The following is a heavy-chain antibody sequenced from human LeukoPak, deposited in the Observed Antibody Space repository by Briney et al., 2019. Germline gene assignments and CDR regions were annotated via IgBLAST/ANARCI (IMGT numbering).Heavy chain of an antibody. CDR2: ISWSSGHM. CDR3: ARCVVVVAATPTHFDL. Sequence: TGRSLRLSCAASGFTFDDYAMPWVRLGPGKGLEWVSGISWSSGHMDYADSVKGRFTISRDNAKNSLYLQIDSLRPEDTALYYCARCVVVVAATPTHFDLWGRGTQVTVSS. V-gene: IGHV3-9*01. CDR1: GFTFDDYA. J-gene: IGHJ2*01. D-gene: IGHD2-15*01.